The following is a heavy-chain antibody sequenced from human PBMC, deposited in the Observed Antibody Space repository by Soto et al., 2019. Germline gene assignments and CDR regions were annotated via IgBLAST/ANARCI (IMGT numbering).Heavy chain of an antibody. CDR2: IIPILGIA. V-gene: IGHV1-69*02. Sequence: QVQLVQSGAEVKKPGSSVKVSCKASGGTFSSYTISWVRQAPGQGVEWMGRIIPILGIANYAQKFQGRVTITADKSTSTAYMELSSLRSEDTAVYYCARAPPYGDSAIDYWGQGTLVTVSS. D-gene: IGHD4-17*01. J-gene: IGHJ4*02. CDR3: ARAPPYGDSAIDY. CDR1: GGTFSSYT.